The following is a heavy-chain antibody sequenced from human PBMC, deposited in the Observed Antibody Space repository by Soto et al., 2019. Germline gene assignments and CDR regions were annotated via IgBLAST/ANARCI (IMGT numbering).Heavy chain of an antibody. J-gene: IGHJ5*02. V-gene: IGHV4-59*08. CDR1: GGSISPYY. CDR2: IHYSGST. D-gene: IGHD6-19*01. CDR3: ARLQAVAGTGDWFDP. Sequence: QVQLQESGPGLVKPSETLSLTCTVSGGSISPYYWSWIRQSPGKGLEWIGYIHYSGSTNYNPSLKSRVTISVDTSKKQFSLKLRFVIAADTAVYYCARLQAVAGTGDWFDPWGQGTLVTVST.